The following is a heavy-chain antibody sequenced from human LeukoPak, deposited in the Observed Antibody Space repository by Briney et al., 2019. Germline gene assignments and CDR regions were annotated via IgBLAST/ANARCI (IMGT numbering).Heavy chain of an antibody. J-gene: IGHJ5*02. D-gene: IGHD6-19*01. CDR3: AKDPIAVAAPNWFDP. CDR2: ISGSGGST. Sequence: PGGSLRLSWAASRFTFSSYAMSWVRQAPGKGLEWVSAISGSGGSTYYADSVKGRFTISRDNSKNTLHLQMNSLRAEDTAVYSCAKDPIAVAAPNWFDPWGQGTLVTVSS. V-gene: IGHV3-23*01. CDR1: RFTFSSYA.